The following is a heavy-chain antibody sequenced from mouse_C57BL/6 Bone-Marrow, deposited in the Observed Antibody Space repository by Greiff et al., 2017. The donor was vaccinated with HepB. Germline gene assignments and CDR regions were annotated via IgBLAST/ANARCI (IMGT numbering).Heavy chain of an antibody. J-gene: IGHJ3*01. V-gene: IGHV5-4*01. CDR2: ISDGGSYT. Sequence: EVQVVESGGGLVKPGGSLKLSCAASGFTFSSYAMSWVRQTPEKRLEWVATISDGGSYTYYPDNVKGRFTISRDNAKNNLYLQMSHLKSEDTAMYYCARVYGNSWFAYWGQGTLVTVSA. CDR1: GFTFSSYA. D-gene: IGHD2-1*01. CDR3: ARVYGNSWFAY.